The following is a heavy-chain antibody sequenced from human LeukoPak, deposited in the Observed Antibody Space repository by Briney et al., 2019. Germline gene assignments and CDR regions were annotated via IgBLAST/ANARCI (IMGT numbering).Heavy chain of an antibody. CDR3: AKERITMVRGAAYYYYGMDV. CDR1: GYTFTSCY. CDR2: INPSGGST. Sequence: ASVKVSCKASGYTFTSCYMHWVRQAPGQGLEWMGIINPSGGSTSYAQKFQGRVTMTRNTSISTAYMELSSLRSEDTAVYYCAKERITMVRGAAYYYYGMDVWGQGTTVTVSS. V-gene: IGHV1-46*01. D-gene: IGHD3-10*01. J-gene: IGHJ6*02.